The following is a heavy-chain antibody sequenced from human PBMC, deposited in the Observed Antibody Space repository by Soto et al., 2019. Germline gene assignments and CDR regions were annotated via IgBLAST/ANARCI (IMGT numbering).Heavy chain of an antibody. J-gene: IGHJ3*02. CDR3: ARDPEAFSGRYPNAFDI. V-gene: IGHV3-48*02. Sequence: EVQLVESGGGLVQPGGSLRLSCAASGFTFSTCSMNWVRQAPGKGLEWVSYISSNSGTIYYADSVKGRFTISRDNAKNSLYLQMNSLRDEDTAVYYCARDPEAFSGRYPNAFDIWGQGTMVTVSS. D-gene: IGHD1-26*01. CDR2: ISSNSGTI. CDR1: GFTFSTCS.